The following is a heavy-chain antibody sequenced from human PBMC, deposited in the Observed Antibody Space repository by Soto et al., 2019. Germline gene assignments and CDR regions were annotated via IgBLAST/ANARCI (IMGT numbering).Heavy chain of an antibody. CDR1: GFTFDDYS. CDR2: ISWDGRST. D-gene: IGHD4-17*01. J-gene: IGHJ3*02. CDR3: AREPSTVTTCCAFDI. V-gene: IGHV3-43*01. Sequence: PSETLSLSCAASGFTFDDYSMHWVRQAPGKGLEWVSLISWDGRSTYYADSVKGRFTISRDNTKNSLYLQMNSLTAEDTAVYYCAREPSTVTTCCAFDIWGQGTMVTVSS.